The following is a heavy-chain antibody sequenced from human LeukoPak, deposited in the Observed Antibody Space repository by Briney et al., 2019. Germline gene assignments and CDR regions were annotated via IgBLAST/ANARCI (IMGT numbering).Heavy chain of an antibody. V-gene: IGHV3-64D*06. CDR3: VKDTGSGWSFDY. CDR1: GFTFSSYA. J-gene: IGHJ4*02. D-gene: IGHD6-19*01. CDR2: ISSNGGST. Sequence: GGSLRLSCSASGFTFSSYAMHWVRQAPGKGLEDVSAISSNGGSTYYADSVKGRFTISRDNSKNTLYLQMSSQRAEDTAAYYCVKDTGSGWSFDYWGPGTLVTVSS.